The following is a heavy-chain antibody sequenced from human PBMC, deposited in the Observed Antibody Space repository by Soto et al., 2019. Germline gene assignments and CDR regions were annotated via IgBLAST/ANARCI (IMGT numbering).Heavy chain of an antibody. J-gene: IGHJ5*02. V-gene: IGHV3-33*01. CDR3: ARGKRFLEWLFGP. Sequence: GGSVRLSCAASGFTFSSYGMHWVRQAPGKGLEWVAVIWYDGSNKYYADSVKGRFTISRDNSKNTLYLQMNSLRAEDTAVYYCARGKRFLEWLFGPWGQGTLVTVSS. CDR1: GFTFSSYG. D-gene: IGHD3-3*01. CDR2: IWYDGSNK.